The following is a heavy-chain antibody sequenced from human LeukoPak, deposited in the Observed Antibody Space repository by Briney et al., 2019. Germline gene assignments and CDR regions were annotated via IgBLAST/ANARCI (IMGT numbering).Heavy chain of an antibody. J-gene: IGHJ4*02. D-gene: IGHD3-10*01. Sequence: SETLSLTCTVSGYAISSGYYWGWIRQPPGKGLEWIGSIYHSGSTYYNPSLKSRVTISVDTSKNQFSLKLSSVTAADTAVYYCARDLLTMVRGVTGAIFDYWGQGTLVTVSS. V-gene: IGHV4-38-2*02. CDR1: GYAISSGYY. CDR3: ARDLLTMVRGVTGAIFDY. CDR2: IYHSGST.